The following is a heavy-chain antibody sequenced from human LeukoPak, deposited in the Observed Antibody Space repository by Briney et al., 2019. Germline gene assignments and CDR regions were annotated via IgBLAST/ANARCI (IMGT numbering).Heavy chain of an antibody. CDR1: GYRFTSYW. J-gene: IGHJ4*02. V-gene: IGHV5-51*01. D-gene: IGHD3-16*02. CDR3: ARWENYDYVWGSYRLAD. Sequence: GESLQISCKGSGYRFTSYWIGWVRPMPGKGLEWMGIIYPGDSDTRYSPSFQGQVTISADKSISTANLQWSSLKASDTAMYYCARWENYDYVWGSYRLADWGQGTLVTVSS. CDR2: IYPGDSDT.